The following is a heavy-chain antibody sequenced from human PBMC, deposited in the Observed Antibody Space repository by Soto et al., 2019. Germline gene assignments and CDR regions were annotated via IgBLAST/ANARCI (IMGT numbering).Heavy chain of an antibody. J-gene: IGHJ4*02. CDR1: GFTFSNYG. CDR3: AQDLTQMASVGTFDY. Sequence: QVQLVESGGGVVQPGRSQRLSCAASGFTFSNYGMHWVRQAPGKGLEWVAVISYDGSHKYYADSVKGRFTISRDNSKNTLYLQMNSLRAEDMAVYYCAQDLTQMASVGTFDYWGQGTLVTVSS. D-gene: IGHD6-13*01. CDR2: ISYDGSHK. V-gene: IGHV3-30*18.